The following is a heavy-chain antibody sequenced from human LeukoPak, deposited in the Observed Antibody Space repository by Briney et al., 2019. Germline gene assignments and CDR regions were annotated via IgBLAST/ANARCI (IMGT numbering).Heavy chain of an antibody. D-gene: IGHD3-3*01. CDR2: IRYDGSNK. J-gene: IGHJ6*03. V-gene: IGHV3-30*02. Sequence: GGSLRLSCAASGFTFSSYGMHWVRQAPGKGLERVAFIRYDGSNKYYADSVKGRFTISRDNSKNTLYLQMNSLRAEDTAVYYCAKDYDFWSGYYYYYYMDVWGKGTTVTVSS. CDR1: GFTFSSYG. CDR3: AKDYDFWSGYYYYYYMDV.